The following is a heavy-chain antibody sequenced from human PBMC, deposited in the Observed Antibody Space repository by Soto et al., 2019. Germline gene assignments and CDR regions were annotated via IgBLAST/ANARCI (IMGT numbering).Heavy chain of an antibody. CDR3: ARYRASLAAAGKQTFDY. CDR1: GYTFTGYY. Sequence: ASVKVSCKASGYTFTGYYMHWVRQAPGQGLEWMGWINPNSGGTNYAQKFQGRVTMTRDTSISTAYMELSRLRSDDTAVYYCARYRASLAAAGKQTFDYWGQGTLVTVSS. CDR2: INPNSGGT. V-gene: IGHV1-2*02. D-gene: IGHD6-25*01. J-gene: IGHJ4*02.